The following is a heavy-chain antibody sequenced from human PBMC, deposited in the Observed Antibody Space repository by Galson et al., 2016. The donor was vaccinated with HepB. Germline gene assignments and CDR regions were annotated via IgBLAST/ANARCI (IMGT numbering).Heavy chain of an antibody. CDR3: TRDLHGDGPNPAVHRGDY. D-gene: IGHD3-10*01. V-gene: IGHV3-53*01. J-gene: IGHJ4*02. CDR2: IFGGGST. Sequence: SLRLSCAVSGFTLNTNNMTWVRQAPGKGLEWVSVIFGGGSTYYADSVAGRFIISKDDSQNIVYLQMKSLTADDTAAYYCTRDLHGDGPNPAVHRGDYWGQGTLVTVSS. CDR1: GFTLNTNN.